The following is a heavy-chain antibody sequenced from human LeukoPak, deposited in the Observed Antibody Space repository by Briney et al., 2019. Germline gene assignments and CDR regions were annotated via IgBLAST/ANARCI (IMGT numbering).Heavy chain of an antibody. Sequence: PSETLSLTCTVSGGSISSYYWSWIRQPAGKGLEWIGRIYTSGSTNYNPSFKSRVTMSVDTSKNQFSLKLSSVTAADTAVYYCARENSSRDLPDYWDQGTLVTVSS. CDR1: GGSISSYY. CDR3: ARENSSRDLPDY. D-gene: IGHD6-13*01. CDR2: IYTSGST. V-gene: IGHV4-4*07. J-gene: IGHJ4*02.